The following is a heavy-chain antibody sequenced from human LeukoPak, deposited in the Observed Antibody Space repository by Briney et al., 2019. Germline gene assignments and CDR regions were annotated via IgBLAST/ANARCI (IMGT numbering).Heavy chain of an antibody. D-gene: IGHD3-10*01. V-gene: IGHV1-2*02. J-gene: IGHJ6*03. Sequence: GPVKVSCKVSGYTLIELSMHWVRQAPGQGLEWMGWINPNSGGTDYAQKFQGRVTMTRDTSTSTAYMELSRLRSDDTAVYHCARGLGSYYYYIDVWGKGTTVTVSS. CDR3: ARGLGSYYYYIDV. CDR2: INPNSGGT. CDR1: GYTLIELS.